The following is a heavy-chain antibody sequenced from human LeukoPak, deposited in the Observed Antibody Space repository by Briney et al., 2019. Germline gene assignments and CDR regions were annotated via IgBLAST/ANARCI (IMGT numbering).Heavy chain of an antibody. J-gene: IGHJ5*01. CDR3: AKDQSRVGASDPFDS. V-gene: IGHV3-23*01. CDR2: ISGSGSTT. D-gene: IGHD1-26*01. Sequence: PGGSLRLSCVASGFTFTNCAMTWVRQAPGKGLEWVSSISGSGSTTYYADSAKGRFTISRDNSKNTVYLQMNSLSVEDTAVYYCAKDQSRVGASDPFDSWGQGTPVTVSS. CDR1: GFTFTNCA.